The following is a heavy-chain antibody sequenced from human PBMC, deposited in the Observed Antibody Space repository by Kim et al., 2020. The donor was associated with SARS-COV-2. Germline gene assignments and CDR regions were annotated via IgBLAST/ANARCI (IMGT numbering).Heavy chain of an antibody. CDR2: IYSGGST. CDR1: GFTVSSNY. CDR3: AREARAGYYGMDV. Sequence: GGSLRLSCAASGFTVSSNYMSWVRQAPGKGLEWVSVIYSGGSTYYADSVKDRLTISRDNSKNTLYLQMNSMIADDTAAYYCAREARAGYYGMDVWGHGTT. J-gene: IGHJ6*02. V-gene: IGHV3-53*01.